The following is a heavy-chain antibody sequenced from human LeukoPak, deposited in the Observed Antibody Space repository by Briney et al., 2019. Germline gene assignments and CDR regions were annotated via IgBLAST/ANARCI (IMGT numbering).Heavy chain of an antibody. V-gene: IGHV3-7*01. CDR2: INQDGSEK. CDR3: ARRASGYCSSNACRPLDY. Sequence: PGGSLRLSCAASGFIFSNYWMSWVRQAPGKGLESVANINQDGSEKYYVDSVKGRFTISRDNAKNSLYLQLNSLRAEDTAVYYCARRASGYCSSNACRPLDYWGQGTLVTVSS. J-gene: IGHJ4*02. D-gene: IGHD2-2*01. CDR1: GFIFSNYW.